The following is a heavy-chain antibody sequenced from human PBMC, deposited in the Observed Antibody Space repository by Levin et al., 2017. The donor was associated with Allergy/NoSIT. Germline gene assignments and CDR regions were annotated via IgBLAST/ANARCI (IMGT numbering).Heavy chain of an antibody. CDR1: GGSISSSSYY. CDR2: IYYSGST. V-gene: IGHV4-39*01. Sequence: PSETLSLTCTVSGGSISSSSYYWGWIRQPPGKGLEWIGSIYYSGSTYYNPSLKSRVTISVDTSKNQFSLKLSSVTAADTAVYYCARHPTSLKARYDILTGYYHPNYYYYYMDVWGKGTTVTVSS. D-gene: IGHD3-9*01. J-gene: IGHJ6*03. CDR3: ARHPTSLKARYDILTGYYHPNYYYYYMDV.